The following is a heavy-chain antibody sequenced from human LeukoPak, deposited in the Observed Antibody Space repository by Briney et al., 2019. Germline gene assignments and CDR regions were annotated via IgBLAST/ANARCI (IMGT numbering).Heavy chain of an antibody. CDR3: AXXXDSSGYYYLFDY. CDR2: ISAYNGNT. D-gene: IGHD3-22*01. CDR1: GYTFTSYG. J-gene: IGHJ4*02. V-gene: IGHV1-18*01. Sequence: ASVKVSCKASGYTFTSYGISWVRQAPGQGLEWMGWISAYNGNTNYAQKLQGRVTMTTDTSTSTAYMELRSLRSDDTAVYYCAXXXDSSGYYYLFDYWGQGTLVTVSS.